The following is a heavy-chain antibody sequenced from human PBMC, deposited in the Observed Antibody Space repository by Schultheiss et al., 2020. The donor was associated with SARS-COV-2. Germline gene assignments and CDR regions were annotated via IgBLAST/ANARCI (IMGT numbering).Heavy chain of an antibody. D-gene: IGHD3-10*01. CDR2: IYYSGST. Sequence: SETLSLTCTVSGGSISSYYWSWIRQPPGKGLEWIGYIYYSGSTNYNPSLKSRVTISVDTSKNQFSLKLSSVTAADTAVYYCARPGGNYGSGSYYIDYWGQGTLVTVSS. CDR1: GGSISSYY. CDR3: ARPGGNYGSGSYYIDY. V-gene: IGHV4-59*08. J-gene: IGHJ4*02.